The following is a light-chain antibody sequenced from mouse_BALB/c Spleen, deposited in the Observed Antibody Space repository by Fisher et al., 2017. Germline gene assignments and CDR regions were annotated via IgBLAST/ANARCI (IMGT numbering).Light chain of an antibody. CDR3: QQWSSNPPT. Sequence: IVLTQSPAIMSASPGEKVTMTCSASSSVSYMYWYQQKPGSSPKPWIYLTSNLASGVPARFSGSGSGTSYSLTISRMEAEDAATYYCQQWSSNPPTFGAGTKLELK. CDR1: SSVSY. J-gene: IGKJ5*01. V-gene: IGKV4-68*01. CDR2: LTS.